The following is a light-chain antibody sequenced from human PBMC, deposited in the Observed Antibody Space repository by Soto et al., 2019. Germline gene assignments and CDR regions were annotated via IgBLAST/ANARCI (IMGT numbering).Light chain of an antibody. V-gene: IGKV1-39*01. CDR3: QQSYSIPWT. CDR1: ETISDY. CDR2: AAS. Sequence: DIQMTQFPSSLSASVGDRVTITCRASETISDYLNWYQHKPGTAPKLLIFAASSLQSGVPSRFSGGGSGTNFTLTITSLQPEDFATYYCQQSYSIPWTFGQGTKVEIK. J-gene: IGKJ1*01.